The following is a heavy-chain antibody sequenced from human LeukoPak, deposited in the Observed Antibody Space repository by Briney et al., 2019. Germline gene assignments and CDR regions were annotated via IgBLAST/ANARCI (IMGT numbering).Heavy chain of an antibody. CDR1: AGSISNYY. Sequence: PSETLSLTCTVSAGSISNYYWSWVRQPAGKGLEWIGRIYTSGSTNYNPSLKSRVTMSVDTSKNQFSLELNSVTVADTAVYYCARHDQVSTSSPKFNDAFDIWGQGTMVTVSS. J-gene: IGHJ3*02. CDR3: ARHDQVSTSSPKFNDAFDI. CDR2: IYTSGST. V-gene: IGHV4-4*07. D-gene: IGHD2-2*01.